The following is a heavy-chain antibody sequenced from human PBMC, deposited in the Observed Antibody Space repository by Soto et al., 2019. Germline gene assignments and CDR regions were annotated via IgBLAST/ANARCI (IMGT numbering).Heavy chain of an antibody. J-gene: IGHJ4*02. D-gene: IGHD3-22*01. Sequence: TGGSLRLSCAASGFTFSSYAMSWVRQAPGKGLEWVSAISGSGGSTYYADSVKGRFTISRDNSKNTLYLQMNSLRAEDTAVYYCAKDRPYYYDSSGYRDFDYWGQGTLVTVSS. CDR3: AKDRPYYYDSSGYRDFDY. V-gene: IGHV3-23*01. CDR2: ISGSGGST. CDR1: GFTFSSYA.